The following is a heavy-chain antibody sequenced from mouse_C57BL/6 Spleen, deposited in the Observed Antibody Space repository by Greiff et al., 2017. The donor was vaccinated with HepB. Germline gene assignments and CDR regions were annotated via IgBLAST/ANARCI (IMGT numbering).Heavy chain of an antibody. CDR3: AYYSNDVGAMDY. CDR1: GYTFTSYW. V-gene: IGHV1-50*01. Sequence: QVQLQQPGAELVKPGASVKLSCKASGYTFTSYWMQWVKQRPGQGLEWIGEIDPSDSYTNYNQKFKGKATLTVDTCSSTAYMQLSSLTSEDSAVYYCAYYSNDVGAMDYWGQGTSVTGSS. D-gene: IGHD2-5*01. CDR2: IDPSDSYT. J-gene: IGHJ4*01.